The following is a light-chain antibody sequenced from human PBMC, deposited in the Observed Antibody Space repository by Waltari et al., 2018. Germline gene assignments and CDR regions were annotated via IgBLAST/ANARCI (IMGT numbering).Light chain of an antibody. CDR2: AFS. Sequence: QSVLTQPPSVSGAPGHSVTISCTGSRSNIGAGDDVHWYQQLPEAAPKLLIYAFSNRPSGVPDRFYGTKSGTSASLAINGLQAEDEAVYYCQSYDSSLSAVFGGGTKVTVL. J-gene: IGLJ3*02. CDR3: QSYDSSLSAV. CDR1: RSNIGAGDD. V-gene: IGLV1-40*01.